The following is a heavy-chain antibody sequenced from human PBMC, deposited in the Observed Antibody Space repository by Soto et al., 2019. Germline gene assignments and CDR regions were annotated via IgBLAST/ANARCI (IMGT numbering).Heavy chain of an antibody. CDR3: ARDLNFWAVGLDH. CDR2: IDFDGRNS. D-gene: IGHD7-27*01. V-gene: IGHV3-33*01. CDR1: GIRFRSNG. Sequence: QLQVVESGGGVFQPESSPRLSCVTSGIRFRSNGMHWLRQAPGKGLEWVTGIDFDGRNSYYADSVKGRFTISRDDSRSTLYLRMNSLRAEETALYYCARDLNFWAVGLDHRGQGTLVTVS. J-gene: IGHJ4*02.